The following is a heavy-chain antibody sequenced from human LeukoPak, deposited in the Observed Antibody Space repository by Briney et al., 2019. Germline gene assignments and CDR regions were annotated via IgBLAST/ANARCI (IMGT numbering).Heavy chain of an antibody. Sequence: PSETLSLTCTASGGSISSYYWSWIRQPPGKGLEWIVYTLYRGTTNYNPSRKRRVTISVDTSKNQYSLKLSSVTAADTAVYYCARRGAAGLFDYWGQGTLVT. J-gene: IGHJ4*02. D-gene: IGHD6-13*01. V-gene: IGHV4-59*01. CDR1: GGSISSYY. CDR2: TLYRGTT. CDR3: ARRGAAGLFDY.